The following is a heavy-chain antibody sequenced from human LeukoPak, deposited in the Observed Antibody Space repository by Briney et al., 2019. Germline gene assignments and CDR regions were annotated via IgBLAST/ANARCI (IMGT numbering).Heavy chain of an antibody. Sequence: GGSLRLSCAASGFTFSSYSFNWVRQVPGKGLEWVSSITTTFYIYYADSVKGRFTISRDNAKNSLYLQMNSLRAEDTAVYYCARYLAVAGTSQRTQNYYYYYGMDVWGQGTTVTVSS. CDR1: GFTFSSYS. CDR3: ARYLAVAGTSQRTQNYYYYYGMDV. J-gene: IGHJ6*02. V-gene: IGHV3-21*01. CDR2: ITTTFYI. D-gene: IGHD6-19*01.